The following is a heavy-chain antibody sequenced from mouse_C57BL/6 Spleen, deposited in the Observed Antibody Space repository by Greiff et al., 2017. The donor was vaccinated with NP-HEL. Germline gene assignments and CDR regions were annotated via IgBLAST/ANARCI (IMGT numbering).Heavy chain of an antibody. CDR1: GYTFTDYY. Sequence: VQLQQSGPELVKPGASVKISCKASGYTFTDYYMNWVKQSHGKSLEWIGDINPNNGGTSYNQKFKGKATLTVDKSSSTAYMELRSLTSEDSAVYYCARWSFYAMDYWGQGTSVTVSS. J-gene: IGHJ4*01. CDR2: INPNNGGT. V-gene: IGHV1-26*01. CDR3: ARWSFYAMDY.